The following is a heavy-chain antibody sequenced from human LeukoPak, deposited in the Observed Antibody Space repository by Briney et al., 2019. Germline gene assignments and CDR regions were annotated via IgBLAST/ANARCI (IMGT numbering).Heavy chain of an antibody. CDR2: ISSTSHI. V-gene: IGHV3-21*05. Sequence: KAGGSLRLSCAASGFTFSSYRMNWVRQATGKGLEWVSYISSTSHIYYADSVKGRFTIYRDNAKNSLYLQMNSLRDEDTAVYYCARDHDWGFDYWGQGTLVTVSS. D-gene: IGHD7-27*01. J-gene: IGHJ4*02. CDR3: ARDHDWGFDY. CDR1: GFTFSSYR.